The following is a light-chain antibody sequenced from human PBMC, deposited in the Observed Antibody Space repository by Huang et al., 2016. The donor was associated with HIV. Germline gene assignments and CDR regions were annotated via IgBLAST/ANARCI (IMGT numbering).Light chain of an antibody. V-gene: IGKV1-39*01. CDR3: QQSFNTPFT. CDR1: QNINTY. CDR2: AAS. Sequence: DIQVTQSPSSLSASVGDRVTITCRASQNINTYLNRYQQKPGKAPKLLIYAASTLEGGVPSRFSGSGSGTDFTLTISSLQPEDFASYSCQQSFNTPFTFGPGTRVDIK. J-gene: IGKJ3*01.